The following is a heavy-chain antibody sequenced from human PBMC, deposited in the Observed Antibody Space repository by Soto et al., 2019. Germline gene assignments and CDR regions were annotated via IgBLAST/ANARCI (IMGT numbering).Heavy chain of an antibody. D-gene: IGHD2-15*01. CDR3: ARDRVAATPYYYGMDV. J-gene: IGHJ6*02. CDR2: ISYDGSNK. CDR1: GFTFSSYA. Sequence: AGGSLRLSCAASGFTFSSYAMHWVRQAPGKGLEWVAVISYDGSNKYYADYVKGRFTISRDNSKNTLYLQMNSLRAEDTAVYYCARDRVAATPYYYGMDVWGQGTTVTVSS. V-gene: IGHV3-30-3*01.